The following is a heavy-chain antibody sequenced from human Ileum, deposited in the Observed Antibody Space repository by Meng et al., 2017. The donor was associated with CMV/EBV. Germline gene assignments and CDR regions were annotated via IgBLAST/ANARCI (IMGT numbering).Heavy chain of an antibody. CDR3: ARAAARGVPVDL. CDR1: GVSLTTYF. J-gene: IGHJ5*02. CDR2: IHPTGTT. Sequence: QVASQASGLGLLKPSQTPALTCTVSGVSLTTYFWTWIRQPAGKGLEWIGRIHPTGTTDDNPSLRSRVSMSLDKSKNQFSLKLTSVTAADTAVYYCARAAARGVPVDLWGQGTLVTVSS. V-gene: IGHV4-4*07. D-gene: IGHD3-10*01.